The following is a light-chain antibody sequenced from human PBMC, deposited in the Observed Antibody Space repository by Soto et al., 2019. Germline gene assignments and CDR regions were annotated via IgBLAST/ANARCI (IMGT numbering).Light chain of an antibody. CDR2: GGS. V-gene: IGKV3-20*01. CDR3: HQHGTSPFT. J-gene: IGKJ2*01. Sequence: EIVLTQSPGTLSLSPGERATLSCRASQTVSSSYLAWYQQKPGQAPRLLIYGGSSRATDIPARFSGSGSGTEYNLTISRLEPEDFALYFCHQHGTSPFTFGQGTKLEI. CDR1: QTVSSSY.